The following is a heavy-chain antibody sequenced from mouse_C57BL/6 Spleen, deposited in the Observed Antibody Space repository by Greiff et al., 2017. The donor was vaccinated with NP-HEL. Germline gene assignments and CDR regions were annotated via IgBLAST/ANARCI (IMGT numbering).Heavy chain of an antibody. CDR3: AREFDYYGSSYYYAMDY. V-gene: IGHV1-76*01. D-gene: IGHD1-1*01. CDR2: IYPGSGNT. J-gene: IGHJ4*01. Sequence: QVQLQQSGAELVRPGASVKLSCKASGYTFTDYYINWVKQRPGQGLEWIARIYPGSGNTYYNEKFKGKATLTAEKSSSTAYMQLSSLTSEDSAVYFCAREFDYYGSSYYYAMDYWGQGTSVTVSS. CDR1: GYTFTDYY.